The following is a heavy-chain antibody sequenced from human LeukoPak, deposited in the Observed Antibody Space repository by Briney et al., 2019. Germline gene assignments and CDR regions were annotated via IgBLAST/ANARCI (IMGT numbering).Heavy chain of an antibody. V-gene: IGHV5-51*01. CDR1: GYSFTSYW. CDR2: IYPGDSDT. J-gene: IGHJ6*03. CDR3: ARHQATTHDHHHLYYYYYYYMDV. D-gene: IGHD1-1*01. Sequence: GESLKISCKGSGYSFTSYWIGWVRQMPGKGLEWMGIIYPGDSDTRYSPSFQGQVTISADKSISTAYLQWSSLKASDTAMYYCARHQATTHDHHHLYYYYYYYMDVWGKGTTVTVSS.